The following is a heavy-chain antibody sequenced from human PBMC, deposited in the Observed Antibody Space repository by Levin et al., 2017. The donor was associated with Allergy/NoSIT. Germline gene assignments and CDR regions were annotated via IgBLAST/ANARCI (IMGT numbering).Heavy chain of an antibody. CDR1: GFTFSNYW. D-gene: IGHD1-26*01. J-gene: IGHJ4*02. Sequence: GASVKVSCAASGFTFSNYWMSWVRQAPGKGLEWVANIKQDGSEKYYVDSVKGRFTISRDNAKNSLYLQMNSLRAEDTAVYYCARDRGSYYWGQGTLVTVSS. CDR2: IKQDGSEK. V-gene: IGHV3-7*01. CDR3: ARDRGSYY.